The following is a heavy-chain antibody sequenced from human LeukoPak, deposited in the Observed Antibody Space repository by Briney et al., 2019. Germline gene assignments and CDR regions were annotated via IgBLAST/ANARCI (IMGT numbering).Heavy chain of an antibody. CDR3: ARGTSEYYDGISYLDY. CDR2: IYYSGST. CDR1: GGSISSYY. Sequence: SETLSLTCTVSGGSISSYYWSWIRQPPGKGLEWIGYIYYSGSTNYNPSLKSRVTISVDTSKNQFSLKLRFVTAADTAVYYCARGTSEYYDGISYLDYWGQGTLVTVSS. V-gene: IGHV4-59*12. J-gene: IGHJ4*02. D-gene: IGHD3-22*01.